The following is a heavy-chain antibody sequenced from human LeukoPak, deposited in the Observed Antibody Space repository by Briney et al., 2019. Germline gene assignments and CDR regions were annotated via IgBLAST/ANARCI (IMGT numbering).Heavy chain of an antibody. Sequence: ASVKVSCKASGYTFTSYGISWVRPAPGQGLEWMGWISAYNGNTNYAQKLQGRVTMTTDTSTSTAYMELRSLRSDDTAVYYCARDEPHSSSWYYYGMDVWGQGTTVTVSS. D-gene: IGHD6-13*01. CDR2: ISAYNGNT. J-gene: IGHJ6*02. CDR1: GYTFTSYG. V-gene: IGHV1-18*01. CDR3: ARDEPHSSSWYYYGMDV.